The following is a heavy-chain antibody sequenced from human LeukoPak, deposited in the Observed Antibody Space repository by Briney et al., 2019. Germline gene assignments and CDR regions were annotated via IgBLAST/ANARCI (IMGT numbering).Heavy chain of an antibody. D-gene: IGHD3-16*01. Sequence: SAKVSCTTSVYTFTDYYIHWVRHAPPQGRDWRGWINPNRGGTNYAHKLQGRVTMTRDTPTSTTYPELRTLRPPDTRVYFLARVLSGGPWLDPWGQGAL. J-gene: IGHJ5*02. V-gene: IGHV1-2*02. CDR3: ARVLSGGPWLDP. CDR2: INPNRGGT. CDR1: VYTFTDYY.